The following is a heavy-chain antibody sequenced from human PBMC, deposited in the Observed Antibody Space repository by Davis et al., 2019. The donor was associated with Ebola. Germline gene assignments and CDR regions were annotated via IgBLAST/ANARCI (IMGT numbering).Heavy chain of an antibody. CDR1: GGSISSYY. CDR3: ARGGKAIYDFWSAGTRGMDV. CDR2: IYTSGST. D-gene: IGHD3-3*01. J-gene: IGHJ6*02. Sequence: PGGSLRLSCTVSGGSISSYYWSWIRQPAGKGLEWIGRIYTSGSTNYNPSLKSRVTMSVDTSKNQFSLKLSSVTAADTAVYYCARGGKAIYDFWSAGTRGMDVWGQGTTVTVSS. V-gene: IGHV4-4*07.